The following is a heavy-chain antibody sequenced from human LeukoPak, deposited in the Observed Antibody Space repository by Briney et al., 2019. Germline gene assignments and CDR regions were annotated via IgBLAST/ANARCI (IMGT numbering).Heavy chain of an antibody. CDR3: ASGDNDPLFDY. CDR1: GGSISSGGYY. CDR2: IYYSGST. V-gene: IGHV4-31*03. D-gene: IGHD1-1*01. Sequence: PSETLSLTCTVSGGSISSGGYYWSWIRQHPGKGLEWIGSIYYSGSTDYNPSLQGRVTISLDTSRNQFSLKLSSVTAADTAVYYCASGDNDPLFDYWGQGTLVTVSS. J-gene: IGHJ4*02.